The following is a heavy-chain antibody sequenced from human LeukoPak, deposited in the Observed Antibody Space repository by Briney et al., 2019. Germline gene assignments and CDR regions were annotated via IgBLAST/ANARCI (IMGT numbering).Heavy chain of an antibody. J-gene: IGHJ4*02. V-gene: IGHV3-49*04. D-gene: IGHD1-20*01. CDR2: IRSKAYGGTT. CDR3: TRNRRYNWNPGYFDY. Sequence: QPGRSLRLSCTASGFTFGDYAMSWVRQAPGKGLEWVGFIRSKAYGGTTEYAASVKGRFTISRDDSKSIAYLQMNSLKTEDTAVYYCTRNRRYNWNPGYFDYWGQGTLVTVSS. CDR1: GFTFGDYA.